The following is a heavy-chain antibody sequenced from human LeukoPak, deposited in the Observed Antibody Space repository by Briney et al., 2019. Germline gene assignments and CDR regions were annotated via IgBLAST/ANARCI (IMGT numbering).Heavy chain of an antibody. J-gene: IGHJ6*02. D-gene: IGHD3-10*02. Sequence: PGGSLRLSCVASGFYFGGHAMHWLRQAPGKGLEWVAYITYGSDTIFYADSVKGRFTVSRDNAKNSLYLQMNSLRAEDTAVYYCARDMSLDVWGQGTTVTVSS. CDR3: ARDMSLDV. V-gene: IGHV3-48*04. CDR2: ITYGSDTI. CDR1: GFYFGGHA.